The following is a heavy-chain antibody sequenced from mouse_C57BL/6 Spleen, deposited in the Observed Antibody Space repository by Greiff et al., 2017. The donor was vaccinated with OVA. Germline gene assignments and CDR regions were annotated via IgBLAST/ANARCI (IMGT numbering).Heavy chain of an antibody. CDR1: GYTFTSYW. Sequence: QVQLQQSGAELEKPGASVKLSCKASGYTFTSYWMHWVKQRPGQGLEWIGYINPSSGYTKYNQKFKDKATLTADKSSSTAYMQLSSLTYEDSAVYYCADYYGSSYGYFDVWGTGTTVTVSS. D-gene: IGHD1-1*01. V-gene: IGHV1-7*01. CDR2: INPSSGYT. CDR3: ADYYGSSYGYFDV. J-gene: IGHJ1*03.